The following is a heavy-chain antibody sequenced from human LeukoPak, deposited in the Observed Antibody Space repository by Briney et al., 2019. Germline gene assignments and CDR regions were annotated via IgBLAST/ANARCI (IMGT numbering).Heavy chain of an antibody. J-gene: IGHJ5*02. D-gene: IGHD6-19*01. V-gene: IGHV3-23*01. Sequence: PGGSLRLSCAASGFTFGSYAMSWVRQAPGKGLEWVSAISGSGGSTYYADSVKGRFTISRDNSKNTLYLQMNSLRAEDTAVYYCAKGIFPTYSSGLSLGWFDPWGQGTLVTVSS. CDR2: ISGSGGST. CDR3: AKGIFPTYSSGLSLGWFDP. CDR1: GFTFGSYA.